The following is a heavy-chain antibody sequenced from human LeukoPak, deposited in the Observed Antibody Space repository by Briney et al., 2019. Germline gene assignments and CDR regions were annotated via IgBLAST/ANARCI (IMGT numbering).Heavy chain of an antibody. Sequence: SETLSLTCTVSGGSISSYYWSWIRQPAGKGLEWIGRIYTSGSTNYNPSLKSRVTMSVDTSKNQFSLKLSSVTAADTAVYYCARVSLSGWYLNYYMDVWGKGTTVTISS. CDR2: IYTSGST. V-gene: IGHV4-4*07. J-gene: IGHJ6*03. D-gene: IGHD6-19*01. CDR1: GGSISSYY. CDR3: ARVSLSGWYLNYYMDV.